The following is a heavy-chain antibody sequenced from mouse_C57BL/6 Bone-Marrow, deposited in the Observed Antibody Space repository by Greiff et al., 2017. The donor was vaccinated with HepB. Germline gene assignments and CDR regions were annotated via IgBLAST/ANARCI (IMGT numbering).Heavy chain of an antibody. CDR3: ARKQLRIDY. CDR1: GFTFSSYG. CDR2: ISSGGSYT. V-gene: IGHV5-6*01. J-gene: IGHJ4*01. Sequence: EVKVVESGGDLVKPGGSLKLSCAASGFTFSSYGMSWVRQTPDKRLEWVATISSGGSYTYYPDSVKGRFTISRDNAKNTLYLQMSSLKSEDTAMYYCARKQLRIDYWGQGTSVTVSS. D-gene: IGHD3-2*02.